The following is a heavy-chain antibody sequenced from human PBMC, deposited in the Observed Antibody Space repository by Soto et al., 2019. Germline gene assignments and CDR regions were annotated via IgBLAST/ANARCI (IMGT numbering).Heavy chain of an antibody. V-gene: IGHV1-58*01. CDR2: IVVGSGNT. CDR1: GFTFTSSS. J-gene: IGHJ3*02. CDR3: AAVYYDSSGYYLPLAFDI. Sequence: SVKVSCKASGFTFTSSSVQWVRQARGQRLECIGWIVVGSGNTNYAQKFQERVTITRDMSTSTAYMELSSLRSEDTAVYYCAAVYYDSSGYYLPLAFDIWGQGTMVTVSS. D-gene: IGHD3-22*01.